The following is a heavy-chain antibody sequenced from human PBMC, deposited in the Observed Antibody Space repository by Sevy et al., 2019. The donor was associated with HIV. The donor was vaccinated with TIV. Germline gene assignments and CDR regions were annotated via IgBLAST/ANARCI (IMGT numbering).Heavy chain of an antibody. V-gene: IGHV3-9*01. CDR2: ISWNSGSI. D-gene: IGHD5-18*01. CDR3: AKDSGGSYDYYYYYGMDV. Sequence: GGCLRLSCAASGFTFDDYAMHWVRQAPGKGLEWVSGISWNSGSIGYADSVKGRFTISRDNAKNSLYLQMNSLRAEDTALYYCAKDSGGSYDYYYYYGMDVWGQGTTVTVSS. J-gene: IGHJ6*02. CDR1: GFTFDDYA.